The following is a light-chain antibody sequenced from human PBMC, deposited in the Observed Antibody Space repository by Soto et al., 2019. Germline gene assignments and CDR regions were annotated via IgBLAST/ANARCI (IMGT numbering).Light chain of an antibody. CDR1: SSDVGGYNY. Sequence: QSALTQPPSASGSPGQSVTISCTGTSSDVGGYNYVSWYQQHPGKAPKFMIYEVSKRPSGVPDRFSGSKSGNTASLTVSGLQAEDEADYYCSSYAGSNNFGVYVFGTGTKVTVL. J-gene: IGLJ1*01. CDR3: SSYAGSNNFGVYV. V-gene: IGLV2-8*01. CDR2: EVS.